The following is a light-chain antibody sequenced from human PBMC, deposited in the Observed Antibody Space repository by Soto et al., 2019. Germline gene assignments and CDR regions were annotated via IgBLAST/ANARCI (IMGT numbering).Light chain of an antibody. V-gene: IGKV3-15*01. CDR3: QQYNDWPLT. J-gene: IGKJ4*01. CDR2: GAS. Sequence: EIVMTQSPATLSVSPGERATLSCRTSQSVSSNLAWYQQKPGQAPRLLIYGASTRATGIPATFRGSGSGTEFSLTISSLQSEDFAVYYCQQYNDWPLTFGGGTKVEI. CDR1: QSVSSN.